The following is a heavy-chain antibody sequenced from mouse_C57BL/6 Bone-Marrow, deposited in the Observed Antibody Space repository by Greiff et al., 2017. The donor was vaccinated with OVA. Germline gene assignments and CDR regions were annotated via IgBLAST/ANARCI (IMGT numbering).Heavy chain of an antibody. CDR1: GFSFNTYA. J-gene: IGHJ3*01. D-gene: IGHD2-3*01. CDR2: IRSKSHNYAT. Sequence: DVHLVESGGGLVQPKGSLKLSCAASGFSFNTYAMNWVRQAPGKGLEWVARIRSKSHNYATYYADSVKDRFTISRDDSESMLYLQMNNLKTEDTAVYYGVRHHDGYYVSFAYWGQGTLVTVSA. V-gene: IGHV10-1*01. CDR3: VRHHDGYYVSFAY.